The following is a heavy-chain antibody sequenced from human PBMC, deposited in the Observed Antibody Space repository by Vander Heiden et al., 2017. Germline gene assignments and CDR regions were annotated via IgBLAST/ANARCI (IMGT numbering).Heavy chain of an antibody. D-gene: IGHD3-22*01. CDR1: GFTFSSYG. J-gene: IGHJ4*02. CDR3: AKDRGWGDSSGYYNDCWDY. CDR2: ISYDGSNK. V-gene: IGHV3-30*18. Sequence: QVQLVESGGGVVQPGRSLRLSCAASGFTFSSYGLHWVRQAPGKGLEWVAVISYDGSNKYYADSVKGRFTISRDNSKNTLYLQMNSLRAEDTAVYYCAKDRGWGDSSGYYNDCWDYWGQGTLVTVSS.